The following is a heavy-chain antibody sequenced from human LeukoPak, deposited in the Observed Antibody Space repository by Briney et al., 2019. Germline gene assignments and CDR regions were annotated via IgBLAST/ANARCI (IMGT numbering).Heavy chain of an antibody. CDR3: ARAFNSIQPLDY. CDR2: IHPDGGST. J-gene: IGHJ4*02. D-gene: IGHD4-11*01. Sequence: ASVTVSCKASGYNFNDYYIYWVRQAPGHGLESMGYIHPDGGSTNYAQKFQGRVTMTSDMSTNTVYMELRSLRSEDTAMYYCARAFNSIQPLDYWGQGTLVTVSS. CDR1: GYNFNDYY. V-gene: IGHV1-46*02.